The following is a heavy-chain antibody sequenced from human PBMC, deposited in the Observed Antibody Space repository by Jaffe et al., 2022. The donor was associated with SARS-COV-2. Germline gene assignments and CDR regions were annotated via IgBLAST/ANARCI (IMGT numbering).Heavy chain of an antibody. CDR1: GGSFSGNY. J-gene: IGHJ6*03. CDR3: ARRHQYFDSSALGFGYYYMDV. CDR2: IHHSGST. D-gene: IGHD3-22*01. Sequence: QVQLQQWGAGLLKPSETLSLTCAVYGGSFSGNYWTWIRQPPGKGLEWIGEIHHSGSTKYNPSLKSRVTMSVDTSKNQFSLKLTSVTAADTGVYYCARRHQYFDSSALGFGYYYMDVWAKGTTVTVSS. V-gene: IGHV4-34*02.